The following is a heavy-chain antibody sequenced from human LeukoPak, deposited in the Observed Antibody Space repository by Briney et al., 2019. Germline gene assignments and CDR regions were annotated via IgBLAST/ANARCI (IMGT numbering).Heavy chain of an antibody. CDR1: GFTFSSYA. Sequence: PGGSLRLSCAASGFTFSSYAVSWVRQAPGKGLEWVSAISGSGGSTYYADSVKGRFTISRDNSENTLYLQMNSLRAEDTAVYYCAKGRELVAARPDAFDIWGQGTMVTVSS. CDR3: AKGRELVAARPDAFDI. D-gene: IGHD6-6*01. V-gene: IGHV3-23*01. J-gene: IGHJ3*02. CDR2: ISGSGGST.